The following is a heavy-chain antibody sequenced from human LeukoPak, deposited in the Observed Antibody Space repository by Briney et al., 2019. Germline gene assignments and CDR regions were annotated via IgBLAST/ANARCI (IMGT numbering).Heavy chain of an antibody. Sequence: GGSLRLSCVASGFTFSSSDMSWVRQAPGKGLEWVSAISRSGGSTYYADSAKGRFTISRDNSKNTLFLQMNSLRAEDTAVYYCAKRPQNYGADYWGLGTLVTVSS. J-gene: IGHJ4*02. CDR3: AKRPQNYGADY. V-gene: IGHV3-23*01. CDR2: ISRSGGST. CDR1: GFTFSSSD. D-gene: IGHD4-17*01.